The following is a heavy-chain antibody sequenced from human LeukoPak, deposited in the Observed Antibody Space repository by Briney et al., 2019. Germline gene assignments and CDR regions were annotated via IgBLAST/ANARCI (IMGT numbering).Heavy chain of an antibody. CDR1: GYSFTSYW. J-gene: IGHJ4*02. CDR2: IYPGDSDT. D-gene: IGHD6-13*01. V-gene: IGHV5-51*01. CDR3: XRGXXMYSXXXXYYFDS. Sequence: GESLKISCKGSGYSFTSYWIGWVRQMPGKGLEWMGIIYPGDSDTRYSPSFXGQVTISADKSISTAYLQWSTLKASDTAMYYCXRGXXMYSXXXXYYFDSWGQGTLVTVSS.